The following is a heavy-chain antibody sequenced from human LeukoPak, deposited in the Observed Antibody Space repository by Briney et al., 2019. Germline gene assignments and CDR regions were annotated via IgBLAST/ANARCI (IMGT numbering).Heavy chain of an antibody. D-gene: IGHD5-18*01. J-gene: IGHJ3*02. CDR3: ARDRGYSYGNAFDI. Sequence: PSETLSLTCTVSGYSISSGYYWGWIRQPPGKGLEWVSVIYSGGSTYYADSVKGRFIISRDNSKNTLYLQMNSLRAEDTAVYYCARDRGYSYGNAFDIWGQGTMVTVSS. CDR2: IYSGGST. V-gene: IGHV3-66*01. CDR1: GYSISSGYY.